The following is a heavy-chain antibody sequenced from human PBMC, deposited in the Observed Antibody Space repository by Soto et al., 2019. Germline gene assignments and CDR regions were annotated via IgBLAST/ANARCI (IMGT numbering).Heavy chain of an antibody. D-gene: IGHD3-16*02. Sequence: LRLSCTASGITFSNYAMSWVRQAPRKGLEWVSSISTSGGRPYYADSVKGRFTISRDNPKNTLYLQMNSLRVEDTAVYYCAKDPDRYDYVWGTYRYIDHWGQGTLVTVSS. CDR1: GITFSNYA. CDR2: ISTSGGRP. J-gene: IGHJ4*02. CDR3: AKDPDRYDYVWGTYRYIDH. V-gene: IGHV3-23*01.